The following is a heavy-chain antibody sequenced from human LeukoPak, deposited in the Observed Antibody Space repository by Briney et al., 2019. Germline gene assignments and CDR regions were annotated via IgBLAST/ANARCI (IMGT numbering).Heavy chain of an antibody. J-gene: IGHJ1*01. CDR1: GGSISSYY. Sequence: KPSETLSLTCTVSGGSISSYYWSWIRQPPGEGLEWIGYIYYSGSTNYNPSLKSRVTISVDTSKNQFSLKLSSVTAADTAVYYCARSEMYYYDSSGYYPKYFQHWGQGTLVTVSS. CDR2: IYYSGST. CDR3: ARSEMYYYDSSGYYPKYFQH. D-gene: IGHD3-22*01. V-gene: IGHV4-59*01.